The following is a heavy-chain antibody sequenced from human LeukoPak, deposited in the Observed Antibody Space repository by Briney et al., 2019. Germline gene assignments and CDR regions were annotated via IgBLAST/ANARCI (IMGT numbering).Heavy chain of an antibody. CDR1: GFTFSTYG. D-gene: IGHD3-22*01. CDR2: ISGSGGST. CDR3: AKIITMIVVDSPLDY. J-gene: IGHJ4*02. V-gene: IGHV3-23*01. Sequence: GGSLRLSCAASGFTFSTYGMHWVRQAPGKGLEWVSAISGSGGSTYYADSVKGRFTISRDNSKNTLYLQMNSLRAEDTAVYYCAKIITMIVVDSPLDYWGQGTLVTVSS.